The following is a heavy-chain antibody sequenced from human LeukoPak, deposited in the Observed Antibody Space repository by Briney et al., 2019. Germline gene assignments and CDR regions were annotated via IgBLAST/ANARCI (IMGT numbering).Heavy chain of an antibody. CDR2: IFGGGGT. CDR3: ARGAVTTPRSYFFDY. V-gene: IGHV3-53*01. Sequence: GGSLRLSCAASGFTFSSSFLSWVRQAPGKGLDWVSVIFGGGGTYYADSVRGRFTISRDNSKNTLFLQMNTLRPDDTAVYYCARGAVTTPRSYFFDYRGQGTLVTVSS. J-gene: IGHJ4*02. CDR1: GFTFSSSF. D-gene: IGHD4-17*01.